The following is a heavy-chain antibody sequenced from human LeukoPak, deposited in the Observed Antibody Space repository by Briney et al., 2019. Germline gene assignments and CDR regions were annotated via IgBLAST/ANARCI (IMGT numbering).Heavy chain of an antibody. D-gene: IGHD6-13*01. CDR2: INPNSGGT. CDR3: AREGSQQQLNDAFDI. V-gene: IGHV1-2*02. CDR1: GGTFSSYA. J-gene: IGHJ3*02. Sequence: ASVKVSCKASGGTFSSYAISWVRQAPGQGLEWMGWINPNSGGTNYAQKFQGRVTMTRDTSISTAYMELSRLRSDDTAVYYCAREGSQQQLNDAFDIWGQGTMVTVSS.